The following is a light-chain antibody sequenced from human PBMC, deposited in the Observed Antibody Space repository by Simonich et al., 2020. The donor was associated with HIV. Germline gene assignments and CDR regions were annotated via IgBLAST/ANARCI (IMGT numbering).Light chain of an antibody. CDR3: QQYYTTPYT. CDR2: WAS. CDR1: QSVLYSSNNKNY. V-gene: IGKV4-1*01. J-gene: IGKJ2*01. Sequence: DIVMTQSPDSLAVSLGERATINCKSSQSVLYSSNNKNYLAWYQQKPGQPPKLLIYWASTRESGVPDRFSGSGSGTDFTLTINSLQAEDVAVYYCQQYYTTPYTFGQGTTLEIK.